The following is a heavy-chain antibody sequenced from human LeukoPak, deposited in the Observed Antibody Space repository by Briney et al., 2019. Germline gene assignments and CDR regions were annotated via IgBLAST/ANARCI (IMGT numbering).Heavy chain of an antibody. CDR1: GGSISSSSYY. D-gene: IGHD5-24*01. Sequence: SETLSLTCTVSGGSISSSSYYWGWIRQPPGKGLEWIGSIYDSGSTYYNPSLKSRVTISVDTSKNQFSLKLSSVTAADTAVYYCARRGLDGYNSPDYWGQGTLVTVST. J-gene: IGHJ4*02. CDR2: IYDSGST. V-gene: IGHV4-39*01. CDR3: ARRGLDGYNSPDY.